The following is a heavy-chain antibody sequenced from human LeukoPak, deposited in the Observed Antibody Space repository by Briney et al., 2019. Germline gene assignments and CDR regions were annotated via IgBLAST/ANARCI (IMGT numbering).Heavy chain of an antibody. CDR2: ISAYNGNT. CDR3: ARLRQWLANGYFDY. J-gene: IGHJ4*02. Sequence: ASVKVSCKASGYTFTSYGISWVRQAPGLGLEWMGWISAYNGNTNYAQKLQGRVTMTTDTSTSTAYMELRSLRSDDTAVYYCARLRQWLANGYFDYWGQGTLVTVSS. D-gene: IGHD6-19*01. CDR1: GYTFTSYG. V-gene: IGHV1-18*04.